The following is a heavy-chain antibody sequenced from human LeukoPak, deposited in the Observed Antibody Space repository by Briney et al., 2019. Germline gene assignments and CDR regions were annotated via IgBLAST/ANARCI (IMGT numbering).Heavy chain of an antibody. Sequence: GASVKVSCKASGYIFTDYYMHWVRQAPGQELGWMGRINPNSGGTNYAQKFQGRVTMTRDTSISTAYMELSRLRSDDTAVYYCARGPANNYGSGSYPYYYYYMDVWGKGTTVTVSS. D-gene: IGHD3-10*01. J-gene: IGHJ6*03. CDR2: INPNSGGT. CDR3: ARGPANNYGSGSYPYYYYYMDV. CDR1: GYIFTDYY. V-gene: IGHV1-2*06.